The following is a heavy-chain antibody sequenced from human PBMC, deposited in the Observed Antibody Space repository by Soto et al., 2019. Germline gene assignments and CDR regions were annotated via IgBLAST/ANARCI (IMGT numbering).Heavy chain of an antibody. J-gene: IGHJ5*02. CDR3: VKDHWSADYYDSSERENWFDP. D-gene: IGHD3-22*01. V-gene: IGHV3-64D*08. CDR2: ISSNGGST. Sequence: PGGSVRLSCSASGFTFSSYAMHWVRQAPGKGLEYVSAISSNGGSTYYADSVKGRFTISRDNSKNTLYLQMSSLRAEDTAVYYCVKDHWSADYYDSSERENWFDPWGQGTLVTVSS. CDR1: GFTFSSYA.